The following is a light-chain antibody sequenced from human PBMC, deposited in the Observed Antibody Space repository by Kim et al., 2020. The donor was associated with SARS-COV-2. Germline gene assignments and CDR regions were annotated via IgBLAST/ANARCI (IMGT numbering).Light chain of an antibody. J-gene: IGLJ2*01. V-gene: IGLV3-1*01. CDR1: KLGDKY. CDR2: QDS. CDR3: QAWHSSTAYV. Sequence: VSPGQTASITCSGDKLGDKYACWYQQKPGQSPVMVIYQDSKRPSGIPERFSGSNSGNTATLTISGTQAMDEADYYCQAWHSSTAYVFGGGTQLTVL.